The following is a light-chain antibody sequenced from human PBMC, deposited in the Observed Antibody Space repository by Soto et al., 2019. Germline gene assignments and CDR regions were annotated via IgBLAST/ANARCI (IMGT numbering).Light chain of an antibody. V-gene: IGKV3-15*01. CDR3: QPYKVWPGWT. CDR1: QNIRSH. J-gene: IGKJ1*01. Sequence: IVMTQSPATLSVSPGESATLSCRASQNIRSHLAWYQLRPGQAPRLLIYASSTRATGIPARFSGSGSGTEFTLTISSLQSDDFALYFCQPYKVWPGWTFGQGTKVGVK. CDR2: ASS.